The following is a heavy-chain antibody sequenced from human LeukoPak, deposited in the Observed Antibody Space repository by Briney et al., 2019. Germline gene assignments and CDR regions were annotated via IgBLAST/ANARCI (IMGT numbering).Heavy chain of an antibody. CDR2: ISSSGSTI. V-gene: IGHV3-11*04. CDR1: GFTFSDYY. Sequence: GGSLRLSCAASGFTFSDYYMSWIRQAPGKGLEWVSYISSSGSTIYYADSVKGRFTISRDNAKNSLYLQMNSLRAEDTALYYCARDGDTVLTRGYYYYMDVWGKGTTVTVSS. D-gene: IGHD4-23*01. CDR3: ARDGDTVLTRGYYYYMDV. J-gene: IGHJ6*03.